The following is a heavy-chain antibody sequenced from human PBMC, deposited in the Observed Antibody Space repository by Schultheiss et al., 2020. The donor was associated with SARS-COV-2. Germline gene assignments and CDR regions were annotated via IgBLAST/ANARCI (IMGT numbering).Heavy chain of an antibody. CDR2: IFSNDEK. CDR1: GFSLSDARMG. CDR3: ARIDWLGVGWSWFDP. D-gene: IGHD3-16*01. Sequence: SGPTLVKPTETLTLTCTVSGFSLSDARMGVIWIRQSPGKALEWLAHIFSNDEKSYSTSLKNRLTISKDTSGSQVVLTMATMDPVDTATYYCARIDWLGVGWSWFDPWGQGTLVTVSS. J-gene: IGHJ5*02. V-gene: IGHV2-26*01.